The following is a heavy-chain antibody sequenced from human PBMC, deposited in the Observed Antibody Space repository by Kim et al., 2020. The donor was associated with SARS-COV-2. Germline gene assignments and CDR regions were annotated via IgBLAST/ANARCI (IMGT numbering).Heavy chain of an antibody. J-gene: IGHJ3*02. CDR2: INTNTGNP. Sequence: ASVKVSCKASGYTFTSYAMNWVRQAPGQGLEWMGWINTNTGNPTYAQGFTGRFVFSLDTSVSTAYLQISSLKAEDTAVYYCAKEAAGQWLVLGHVLKHGAFDIWGQGTMVTVSS. V-gene: IGHV7-4-1*02. CDR3: AKEAAGQWLVLGHVLKHGAFDI. D-gene: IGHD6-19*01. CDR1: GYTFTSYA.